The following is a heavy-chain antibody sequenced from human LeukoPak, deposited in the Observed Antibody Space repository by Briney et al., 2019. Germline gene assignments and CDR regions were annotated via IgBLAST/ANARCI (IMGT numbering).Heavy chain of an antibody. D-gene: IGHD3-22*01. J-gene: IGHJ5*02. CDR3: ARVPYDSSGYRPNWFDP. CDR2: IHHSGNT. CDR1: GASFSDYY. Sequence: ASETLSLTCAVYGASFSDYYWSFIRQPPGKGLEWIGEIHHSGNTNYNPSLKSRITISVDTSKNQFSLKLSSVTAADTAVYYCARVPYDSSGYRPNWFDPWGQGTLVTVSS. V-gene: IGHV4-34*01.